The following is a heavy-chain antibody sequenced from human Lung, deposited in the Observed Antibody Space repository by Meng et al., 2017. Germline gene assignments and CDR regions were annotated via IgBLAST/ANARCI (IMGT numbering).Heavy chain of an antibody. Sequence: EVQLVESGGGLVKPGGSRTLSCTASGLDFNYAWLTWVRRAPGKGLEWVALTKTGGVPNYAAPAKDRFTISRDDSRTTVYLQMNSLQRDDTAVYYCAVDDSARGGGEFDYWGQGILVTVSS. CDR2: TKTGGVP. D-gene: IGHD3-3*01. CDR1: GLDFNYAW. CDR3: AVDDSARGGGEFDY. J-gene: IGHJ4*02. V-gene: IGHV3-15*01.